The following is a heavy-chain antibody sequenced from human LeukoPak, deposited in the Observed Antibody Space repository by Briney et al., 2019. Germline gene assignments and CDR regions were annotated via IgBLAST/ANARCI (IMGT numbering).Heavy chain of an antibody. CDR3: ARITTKLELRVWYFDL. V-gene: IGHV1-18*04. D-gene: IGHD1-7*01. CDR1: GYTFTSYY. CDR2: ISAYNGNT. J-gene: IGHJ2*01. Sequence: EASVKVSCKASGYTFTSYYMHWVRQAPGQGLEWMGWISAYNGNTNYAQKLQGRVTMTTDTSTSTAYMELRSLRSDDTAVYYCARITTKLELRVWYFDLWGRGTLVTVSS.